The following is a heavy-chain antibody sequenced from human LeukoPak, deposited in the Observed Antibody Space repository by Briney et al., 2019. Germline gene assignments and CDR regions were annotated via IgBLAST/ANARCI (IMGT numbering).Heavy chain of an antibody. CDR3: VSWGKGWSFDY. J-gene: IGHJ4*02. CDR1: GFTVSSYA. V-gene: IGHV3-23*01. Sequence: GGSLRLSCAASGFTVSSYAMSWVRQAPGKGLEWVSAISGSGGSTYYADSVKGRFTISRDNSKNRLCLQTNSLRAKDTAVYYCVSWGKGWSFDYWGQGTLVTVSS. CDR2: ISGSGGST. D-gene: IGHD3-16*01.